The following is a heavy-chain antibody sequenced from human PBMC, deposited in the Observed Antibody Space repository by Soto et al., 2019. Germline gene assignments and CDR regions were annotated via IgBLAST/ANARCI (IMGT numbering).Heavy chain of an antibody. CDR2: IYYSGST. D-gene: IGHD4-17*01. CDR1: GGSIRSGGYY. V-gene: IGHV4-31*03. Sequence: ASETLSLTCTVSGGSIRSGGYYWSWIRQHPGKGLEWIGYIYYSGSTYYNPSLKSRVTISVDTSKNQFSLKLSSVTAADTAVYYCAREGGTVTTPYYYYSYMDVWGKGTTVTVS. CDR3: AREGGTVTTPYYYYSYMDV. J-gene: IGHJ6*03.